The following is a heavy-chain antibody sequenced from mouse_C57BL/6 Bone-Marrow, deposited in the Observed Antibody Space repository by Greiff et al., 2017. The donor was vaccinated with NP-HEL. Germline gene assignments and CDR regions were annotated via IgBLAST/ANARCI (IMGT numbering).Heavy chain of an antibody. J-gene: IGHJ1*03. Sequence: QVQLQQSGAELARPGASVKMSCKASGYTFTSYTMHWVKQRPGQGLEWIGYINPSSGYTKYNQKFKDKATLTADKSSSTAYMQLSSLTSEDSAVYYCARCYGAYWYLDVWGTGTTVTVSS. D-gene: IGHD1-1*02. CDR2: INPSSGYT. CDR1: GYTFTSYT. CDR3: ARCYGAYWYLDV. V-gene: IGHV1-4*01.